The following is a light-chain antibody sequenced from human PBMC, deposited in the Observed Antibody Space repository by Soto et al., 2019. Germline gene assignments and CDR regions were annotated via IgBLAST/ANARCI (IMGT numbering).Light chain of an antibody. CDR3: ISYKTDDTFL. Sequence: QSVLTQPASVSGSPGQSITISCTGTNSDIGTYNLVSWYQQHPGKAPKLIIFEGTKRPSGVSNRFSGSRSGNTASLTISGLKADDEAEYFCISYKTDDTFLFGTGTKVTVL. CDR1: NSDIGTYNL. J-gene: IGLJ1*01. V-gene: IGLV2-14*02. CDR2: EGT.